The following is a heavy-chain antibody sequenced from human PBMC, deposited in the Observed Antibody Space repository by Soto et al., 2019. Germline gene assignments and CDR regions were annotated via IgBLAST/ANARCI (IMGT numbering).Heavy chain of an antibody. CDR3: ARGGRPDI. CDR2: IKQDGSDK. V-gene: IGHV3-7*01. Sequence: EVQVAESGGALVQPGGSLRLSCAASGFTFSHYWMSWVRQAPGKGLEWVANIKQDGSDKYYLDSVRGRFTITRDNAKNSLYLQMNSLGSEDTAVYYCARGGRPDIWGQGTMVIVSS. J-gene: IGHJ3*02. CDR1: GFTFSHYW. D-gene: IGHD3-10*01.